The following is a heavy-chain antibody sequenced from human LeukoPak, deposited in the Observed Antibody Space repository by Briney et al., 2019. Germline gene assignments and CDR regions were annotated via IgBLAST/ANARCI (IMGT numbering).Heavy chain of an antibody. CDR2: IIPIFGTA. D-gene: IGHD2-2*01. V-gene: IGHV1-69*13. CDR3: ARGGAPDIVVVPAAIPYYYYYMDV. CDR1: GGTFSSYA. Sequence: SVKVSCKASGGTFSSYAISWVRQAPGQGLEWMGGIIPIFGTANYAQKFQGRVTSTADESTSTAYMELSSLRSEDTAVYYCARGGAPDIVVVPAAIPYYYYYMDVWGKGTTVTVSS. J-gene: IGHJ6*03.